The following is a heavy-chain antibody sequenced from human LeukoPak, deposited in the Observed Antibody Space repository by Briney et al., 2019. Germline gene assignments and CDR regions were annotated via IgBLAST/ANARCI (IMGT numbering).Heavy chain of an antibody. D-gene: IGHD3-10*01. CDR3: ARGRRYYGSGSTFYFDY. CDR2: IYYSGST. J-gene: IGHJ4*02. V-gene: IGHV4-31*03. CDR1: GGSISSGGYY. Sequence: SETLSLTCTVSGGSISSGGYYWSWIRQPPGKGLEWIGHIYYSGSTYYNPSLKSRVTISVDTSKNQFSLKLSSVTAADTAVYYCARGRRYYGSGSTFYFDYWGQGTLVTVSS.